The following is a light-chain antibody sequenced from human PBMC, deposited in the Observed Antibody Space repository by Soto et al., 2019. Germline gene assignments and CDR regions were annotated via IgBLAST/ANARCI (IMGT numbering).Light chain of an antibody. V-gene: IGLV2-14*01. CDR1: SSDVGGYNY. CDR2: DVS. J-gene: IGLJ1*01. Sequence: SVLTQPASVSGSPGQSITISCNRTSSDVGGYNYVSWYQQHPGKAPKLMIYDVSNRPSWVSNRFSGSKSGNTASLTISGLQAEDEGDYYCSSYTSSSTPYVFGTGTKVTVL. CDR3: SSYTSSSTPYV.